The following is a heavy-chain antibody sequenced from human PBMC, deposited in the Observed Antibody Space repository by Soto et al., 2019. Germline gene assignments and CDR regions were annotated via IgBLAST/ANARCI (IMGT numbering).Heavy chain of an antibody. CDR3: ARRVGDCQFDY. CDR1: GYTFTSFA. J-gene: IGHJ4*02. V-gene: IGHV1-3*01. CDR2: INPGSGYT. Sequence: QVQLVQSGAEVKKPGASLKVSCKASGYTFTSFAIHWVRQAPGQRLEWMGWINPGSGYTKYSQKFQGRVTITKDTSASTSHMELSSLRDEEPSVYSWARRVGDCQFDYWGQGTLITVSS. D-gene: IGHD1-26*01.